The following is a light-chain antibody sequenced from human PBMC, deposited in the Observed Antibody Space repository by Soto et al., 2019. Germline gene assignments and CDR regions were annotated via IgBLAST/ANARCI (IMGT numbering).Light chain of an antibody. J-gene: IGKJ1*01. CDR3: QQYNGYPWT. V-gene: IGKV1-5*01. Sequence: DIQMTQSPSTLSASVGDRVTITCRASQSIDSWLAWYQQKPGRAPKLLLYEVSSLQSGVPPRFSGRGSGTEFTLTITSLQPGDFATYYCQQYNGYPWTFGQGTKVEIK. CDR1: QSIDSW. CDR2: EVS.